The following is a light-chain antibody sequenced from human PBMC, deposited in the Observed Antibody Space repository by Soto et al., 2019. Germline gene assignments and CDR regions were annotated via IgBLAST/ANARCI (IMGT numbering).Light chain of an antibody. CDR3: SSYAGSNNFV. CDR2: EVS. CDR1: SSDVGGYNY. V-gene: IGLV2-8*01. Sequence: LTHPPSASGSPGQSVTISCTGTSSDVGGYNYVSWYQQHPGKAPKLMIYEVSERPSGVPDRFSGSKSSNTASLTVSGLQAEDEADYYCSSYAGSNNFVFGTGTKVTVL. J-gene: IGLJ1*01.